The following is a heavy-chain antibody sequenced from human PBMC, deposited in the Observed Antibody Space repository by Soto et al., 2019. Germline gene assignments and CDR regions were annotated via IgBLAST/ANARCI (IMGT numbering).Heavy chain of an antibody. J-gene: IGHJ5*02. D-gene: IGHD3-16*02. V-gene: IGHV1-69*01. Sequence: QVQLVQSGAEVKKPGSSVKVSCKASGGTFSSYAISWVRQAPGQGLEWMGGIIPIFGTANYAQKFQGRVTITADESTSTAYMALSSLRSEDTAVYYCARSLIGRNLYDYVWGSYRYGWFDPWGQGTLVTVSS. CDR3: ARSLIGRNLYDYVWGSYRYGWFDP. CDR2: IIPIFGTA. CDR1: GGTFSSYA.